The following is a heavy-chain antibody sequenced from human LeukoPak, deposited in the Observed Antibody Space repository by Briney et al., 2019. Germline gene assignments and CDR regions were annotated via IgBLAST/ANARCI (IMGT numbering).Heavy chain of an antibody. Sequence: SETLPLTCGVSNYSISSGYFWGWLRQSPGKGLEWIGSISHSGSTYYNPSLESRVTISLDTSKNQFSLKLGSVTAADTAVYFCARGPYTNTNYFDPWGQGTQVTVTP. J-gene: IGHJ5*02. CDR2: ISHSGST. CDR1: NYSISSGYF. CDR3: ARGPYTNTNYFDP. D-gene: IGHD2-2*02. V-gene: IGHV4-38-2*01.